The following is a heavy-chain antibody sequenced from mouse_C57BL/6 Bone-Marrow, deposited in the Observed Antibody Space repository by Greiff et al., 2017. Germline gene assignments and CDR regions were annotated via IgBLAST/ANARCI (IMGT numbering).Heavy chain of an antibody. D-gene: IGHD1-1*01. CDR1: GFNIKDDY. Sequence: EVKVVESGAELVRPGASVKLSCTASGFNIKDDYMHWVKQRPEQGLEWIGWIDPENGDTEYASKFQGKATITADTSSNTAYLQLSSLTSEDTAVYYCTTVYYYGSSSYWYFDVWGTGTTVTVSS. CDR3: TTVYYYGSSSYWYFDV. V-gene: IGHV14-4*01. CDR2: IDPENGDT. J-gene: IGHJ1*03.